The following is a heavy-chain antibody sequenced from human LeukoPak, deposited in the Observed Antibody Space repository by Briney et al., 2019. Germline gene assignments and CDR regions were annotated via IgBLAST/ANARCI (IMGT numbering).Heavy chain of an antibody. CDR3: ASNSGSYSYFGY. J-gene: IGHJ4*02. CDR1: GFTVSSNY. V-gene: IGHV3-7*01. CDR2: IKQDGSEK. Sequence: GGSLRLSCAASGFTVSSNYMSWVRQAPGKGLEWVANIKQDGSEKYYVDSVKGRFTISRDNAKNSLYLQMNSLRAEDTAVYYCASNSGSYSYFGYWGQGTLVTVSS. D-gene: IGHD1-26*01.